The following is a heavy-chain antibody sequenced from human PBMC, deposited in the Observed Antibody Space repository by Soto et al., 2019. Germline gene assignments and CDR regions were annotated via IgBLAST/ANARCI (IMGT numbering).Heavy chain of an antibody. CDR3: AKDWSNWFDP. Sequence: GGSLRLSCAASGFTFDDYGMSWVRQAPGKGLEWVAVISYDGSNKYYADSVKGRFTISRDNSKNTLYLQMNSLRAEDTAVYYCAKDWSNWFDPWGQGTLVTVSS. V-gene: IGHV3-30*18. D-gene: IGHD3-3*01. J-gene: IGHJ5*02. CDR2: ISYDGSNK. CDR1: GFTFDDYG.